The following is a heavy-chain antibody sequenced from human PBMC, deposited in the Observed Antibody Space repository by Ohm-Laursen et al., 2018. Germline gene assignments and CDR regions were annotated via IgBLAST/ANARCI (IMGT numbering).Heavy chain of an antibody. CDR3: ARESSRAFDI. Sequence: GSLRLSCAASGFTFSSYAMSWVRQAPGKGLEWVSAISGSGGSTYYADSVKGRFTISRDNAKNSLYLQMNSLKAEDTAVYYCARESSRAFDIWAQGTMVTVSS. CDR1: GFTFSSYA. CDR2: ISGSGGST. V-gene: IGHV3-23*01. J-gene: IGHJ3*02.